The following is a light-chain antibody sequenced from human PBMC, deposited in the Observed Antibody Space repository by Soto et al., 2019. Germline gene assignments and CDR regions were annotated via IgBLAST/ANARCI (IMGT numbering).Light chain of an antibody. CDR3: QQSYAIPLT. Sequence: DIQMTQSPSSLSASVGDRVSITCRASQSISASLNWFQQKPGRAPNLLIYATSTLQSGVPSRFSGTRSGTDFTLTISTLQPEDSATYYCQQSYAIPLTFGGGTKVDIK. CDR1: QSISAS. CDR2: ATS. J-gene: IGKJ4*01. V-gene: IGKV1-39*01.